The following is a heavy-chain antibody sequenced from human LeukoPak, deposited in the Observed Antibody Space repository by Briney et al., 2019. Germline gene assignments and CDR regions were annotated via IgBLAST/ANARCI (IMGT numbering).Heavy chain of an antibody. CDR3: AKGMIRGVSGFDP. Sequence: PGRSLRLSCAASGFTFSSYGMHWVRQAPDKGLEWVAVISYDGSNKYYADSVKGRFTISRDNSKNTLYLQMDSLRAEDTAMYYCAKGMIRGVSGFDPWGQGTLVTVSS. CDR2: ISYDGSNK. D-gene: IGHD3-10*01. V-gene: IGHV3-30*18. CDR1: GFTFSSYG. J-gene: IGHJ5*02.